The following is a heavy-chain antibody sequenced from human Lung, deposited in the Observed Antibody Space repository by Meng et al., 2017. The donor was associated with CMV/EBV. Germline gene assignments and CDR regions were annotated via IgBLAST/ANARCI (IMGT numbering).Heavy chain of an antibody. CDR3: ARATGYCSSTSCYTTFYYYYGMDV. J-gene: IGHJ6*02. V-gene: IGHV4-39*07. D-gene: IGHD2-2*02. Sequence: SXTXSLXXTVSGGSISSSSYYWGWIRQPPGKGLEWIGSIYYSGSTYYNPSLKSRVTISVDTSKNQFSRKLSSVTAADTAVYYCARATGYCSSTSCYTTFYYYYGMDVXGQGXTVTVSS. CDR1: GGSISSSSYY. CDR2: IYYSGST.